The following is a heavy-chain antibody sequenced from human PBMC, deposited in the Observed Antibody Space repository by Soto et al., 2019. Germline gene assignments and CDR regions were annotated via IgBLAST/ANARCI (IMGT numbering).Heavy chain of an antibody. CDR2: ISSDGKNT. D-gene: IGHD2-21*01. Sequence: PGGSLRLSCAASGFTFSYYAMHWVRQPPGKGLEWVAIISSDGKNTYYGDSVKGRFTISRDDSTSTLSLQMNGLRPEDTAVYFCARVHCTTELCSGLYFYYALDVWGQGTTVTVSS. CDR1: GFTFSYYA. CDR3: ARVHCTTELCSGLYFYYALDV. V-gene: IGHV3-30*01. J-gene: IGHJ6*02.